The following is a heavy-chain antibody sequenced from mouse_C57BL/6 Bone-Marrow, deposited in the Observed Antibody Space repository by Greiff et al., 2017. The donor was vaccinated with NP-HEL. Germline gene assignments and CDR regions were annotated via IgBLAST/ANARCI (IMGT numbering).Heavy chain of an antibody. V-gene: IGHV1-64*01. CDR3: ARGGYGSRFAY. CDR2: IHPNSGST. CDR1: GYTFTSYW. J-gene: IGHJ3*01. D-gene: IGHD1-1*01. Sequence: VQLQQPGAELVKPGASVKLSCKASGYTFTSYWMHWVKQRPGQGLEWIGMIHPNSGSTNYNEKFKSKATLTVDKSSSTAYMQHSSLTSENSAVYYCARGGYGSRFAYWGQGTLVTVSA.